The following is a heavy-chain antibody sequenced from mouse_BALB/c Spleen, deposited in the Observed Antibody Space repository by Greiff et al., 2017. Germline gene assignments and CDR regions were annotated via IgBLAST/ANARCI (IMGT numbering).Heavy chain of an antibody. J-gene: IGHJ2*01. V-gene: IGHV5-12-2*01. CDR3: ARSDYGNLYDLDY. Sequence: EVQVVESGGGLVQPGGSLKLSCAASGFTFSSYTMSWVRQTPEKRLEWVAYISTGGGSTYYPDTVKGRFTISRDNAKNTLYLQMSSLKSEDTAMYYCARSDYGNLYDLDYWGQGTTLTVSS. D-gene: IGHD2-1*01. CDR1: GFTFSSYT. CDR2: ISTGGGST.